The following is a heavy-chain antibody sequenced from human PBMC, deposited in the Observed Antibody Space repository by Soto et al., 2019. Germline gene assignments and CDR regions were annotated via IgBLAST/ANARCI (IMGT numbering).Heavy chain of an antibody. Sequence: QVQLVQSGAEVKKPGSSVKVSCKASGGTFGSYAISWVRQAPGQGLEWMGGIIPIPGTANYAQKFQGRVTIAADESTSTAYRELSSLRSEDTAVYYWARSQGSSTSLEIYYYYYYGMDVWGQGTTVTVSS. V-gene: IGHV1-69*01. J-gene: IGHJ6*02. D-gene: IGHD2-2*01. CDR1: GGTFGSYA. CDR2: IIPIPGTA. CDR3: ARSQGSSTSLEIYYYYYYGMDV.